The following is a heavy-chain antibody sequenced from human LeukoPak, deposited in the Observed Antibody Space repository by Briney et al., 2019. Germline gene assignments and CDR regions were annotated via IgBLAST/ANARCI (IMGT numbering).Heavy chain of an antibody. CDR3: ARGGINYYYYMDV. J-gene: IGHJ6*03. Sequence: GGSLRLSCAASGFTVSSNYMSWVRQAPGKGLEWVSVIYSGGSTYYADSVKGRFTISRDNSKNTLYLQMNSLRAEDTAVYYCARGGINYYYYMDVWGKGTTVTVSS. CDR1: GFTVSSNY. CDR2: IYSGGST. V-gene: IGHV3-66*01. D-gene: IGHD3-16*01.